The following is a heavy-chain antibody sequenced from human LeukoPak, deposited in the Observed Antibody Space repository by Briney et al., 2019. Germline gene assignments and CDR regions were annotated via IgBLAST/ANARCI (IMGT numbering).Heavy chain of an antibody. CDR1: GLTFSTYS. J-gene: IGHJ4*02. D-gene: IGHD1-26*01. CDR2: MSSSSTDI. V-gene: IGHV3-21*01. Sequence: GRSLRLSCAASGLTFSTYSMSWVRQAPGKGLEWVSSMSSSSTDIYYADSVKGRFTISRDNAKNSLYLQMNGLRAEDTAVYYCAREDVGTIDYWGQGTLVTVSS. CDR3: AREDVGTIDY.